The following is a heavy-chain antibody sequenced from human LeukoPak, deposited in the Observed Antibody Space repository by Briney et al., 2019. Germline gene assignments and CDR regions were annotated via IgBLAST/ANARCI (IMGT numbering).Heavy chain of an antibody. J-gene: IGHJ5*02. CDR1: GGSISTYY. CDR3: ARNKVAAGSDWFDP. V-gene: IGHV4-59*08. D-gene: IGHD6-13*01. CDR2: IYYSGST. Sequence: SETLSLTCTVSGGSISTYYWSWIRQPPGRGLEYVGYIYYSGSTNYNPSLKSRVTISVDTSKNQFSLKLSSVTAADTAVYYCARNKVAAGSDWFDPWGQGTLVTVSS.